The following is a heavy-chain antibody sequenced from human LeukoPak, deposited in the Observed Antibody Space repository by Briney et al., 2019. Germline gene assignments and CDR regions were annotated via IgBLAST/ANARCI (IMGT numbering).Heavy chain of an antibody. CDR2: ISGDGGST. D-gene: IGHD2-21*02. J-gene: IGHJ4*02. V-gene: IGHV3-43*02. Sequence: GGSLRLSCAASAFTFIDHGMHWVRQAPGKGLEWVSLISGDGGSTYYADSVKGRFTISRDNSKNSLYLQMHSLRPEDTAVYYCARGTVTAPDYWGQGTLVTVSS. CDR1: AFTFIDHG. CDR3: ARGTVTAPDY.